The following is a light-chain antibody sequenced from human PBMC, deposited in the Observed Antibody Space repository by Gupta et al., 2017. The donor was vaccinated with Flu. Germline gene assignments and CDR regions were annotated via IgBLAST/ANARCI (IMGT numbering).Light chain of an antibody. V-gene: IGLV3-25*02. J-gene: IGLJ2*01. Sequence: SYELTQPPSVSVSPGQTARITCSGDALPKQYAYWYQQKPGQAPVRVIYKDRERPSGIPERVSGSSSGTTVTLTISRVQAEEEADYYCQAADSSGTNTGWVFGGGTKMTVL. CDR3: QAADSSGTNTGWV. CDR2: KDR. CDR1: ALPKQY.